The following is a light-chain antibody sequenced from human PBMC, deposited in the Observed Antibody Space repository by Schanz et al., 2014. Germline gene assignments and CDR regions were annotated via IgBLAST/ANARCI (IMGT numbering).Light chain of an antibody. V-gene: IGLV2-8*01. Sequence: QSALTQPPSASGSPGQSVTISCTGTSSDIGRYNYVSWYQHHPGKAPKLLIYDVTKRPSGVPDRFSGSKSGNTASLTVSGLQAEDEADYYCCSYAGSSTWVFGGGTKVTVL. J-gene: IGLJ3*02. CDR1: SSDIGRYNY. CDR3: CSYAGSSTWV. CDR2: DVT.